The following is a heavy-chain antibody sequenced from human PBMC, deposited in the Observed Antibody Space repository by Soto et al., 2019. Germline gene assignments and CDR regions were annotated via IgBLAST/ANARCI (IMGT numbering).Heavy chain of an antibody. J-gene: IGHJ4*02. CDR3: ARGTYGDY. CDR1: GYGFTTYG. Sequence: QVHLVQSGAEVKKPGASVKVSCKGSGYGFTTYGITWVRQAPGQGLEGMAWISAHNGNTNYAQKLQGRVTVTRDTSTSTAYMELRSLRSDGTAVYYCARGTYGDYWGQGALVTVSS. CDR2: ISAHNGNT. D-gene: IGHD4-17*01. V-gene: IGHV1-18*01.